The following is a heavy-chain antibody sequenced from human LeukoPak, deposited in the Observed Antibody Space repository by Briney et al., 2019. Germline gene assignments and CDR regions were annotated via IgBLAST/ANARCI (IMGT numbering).Heavy chain of an antibody. CDR1: GGSISSYY. D-gene: IGHD3-22*01. CDR2: IYTSGST. J-gene: IGHJ4*02. Sequence: PSETLSLTCTVPGGSISSYYWSWIRQPAGKGLEWIGRIYTSGSTNYNPSLKSRVTMSVDTSKNQFSLKLSSVTAADTAVYYCARDFEIGPDYSDTSGFDYWGQGTLVTVSS. V-gene: IGHV4-4*07. CDR3: ARDFEIGPDYSDTSGFDY.